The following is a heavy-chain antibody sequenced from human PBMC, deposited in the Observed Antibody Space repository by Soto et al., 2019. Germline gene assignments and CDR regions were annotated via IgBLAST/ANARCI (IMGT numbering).Heavy chain of an antibody. CDR3: ARGDCGGDCYYYYYYGMDV. Sequence: QVQLVQSGAEVKKPGSSVKVSCKASGGTFSSYAISWVRQAPGQGLEWMGGIIPIFGTANYAQKFQGKVTITADESTSTDYMELSSLRSEDTAVYYCARGDCGGDCYYYYYYGMDVWGQGTTVTVSS. CDR2: IIPIFGTA. J-gene: IGHJ6*02. V-gene: IGHV1-69*01. CDR1: GGTFSSYA. D-gene: IGHD2-21*02.